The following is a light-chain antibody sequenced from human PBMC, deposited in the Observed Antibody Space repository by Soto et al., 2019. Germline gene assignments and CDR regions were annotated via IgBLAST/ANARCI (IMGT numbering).Light chain of an antibody. V-gene: IGKV1-27*01. CDR3: QKYNSAPKT. Sequence: DIQMTQSPSSLSASVGDRVTLTCRASQDISNYLAWYQQKPGKVPKLLIYAASTLQSGVPSRFSGSGSGTDFTLTISSLQPEDVASYYCQKYNSAPKTFGQGTKVEI. J-gene: IGKJ1*01. CDR2: AAS. CDR1: QDISNY.